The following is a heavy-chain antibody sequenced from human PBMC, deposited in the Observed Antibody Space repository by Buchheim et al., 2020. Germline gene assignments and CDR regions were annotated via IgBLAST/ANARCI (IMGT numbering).Heavy chain of an antibody. D-gene: IGHD2-21*02. V-gene: IGHV3-74*01. Sequence: EVQLVESGGGLVQPGGSLRLSCAASGFTFSSYWMHWVRQAPGKGLVWVSRINSDGSSTSYANSVKGRFTISRDNAKNTLYLQMNSLTDEDTAVYYCVRSYCGGDCYSTPFGYWGQGTL. CDR1: GFTFSSYW. J-gene: IGHJ4*02. CDR3: VRSYCGGDCYSTPFGY. CDR2: INSDGSST.